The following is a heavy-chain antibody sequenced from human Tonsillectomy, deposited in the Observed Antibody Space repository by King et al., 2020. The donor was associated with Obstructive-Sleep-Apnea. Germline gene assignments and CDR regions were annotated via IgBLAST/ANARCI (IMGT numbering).Heavy chain of an antibody. CDR3: ARGGDGYNSWFDP. Sequence: VQLVESGGGVVQPGRSLRLSCAASGFTFSGSGMHWVRQAPGKGLEGVAVIWHDGSNKYYGDSVKGRFTISRYNSQNTLYLQMNSLRAEDTAVYYCARGGDGYNSWFDPWGQGTLVTVSS. CDR2: IWHDGSNK. CDR1: GFTFSGSG. D-gene: IGHD5-24*01. V-gene: IGHV3-33*01. J-gene: IGHJ5*02.